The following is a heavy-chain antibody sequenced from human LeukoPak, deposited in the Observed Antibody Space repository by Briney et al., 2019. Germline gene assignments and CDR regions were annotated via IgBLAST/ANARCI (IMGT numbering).Heavy chain of an antibody. CDR3: AAYYYDSSGYSHLDAFDI. CDR2: ISSSSSYI. D-gene: IGHD3-22*01. CDR1: GFTFSSYS. V-gene: IGHV3-21*01. Sequence: GGSLRLSGAASGFTFSSYSMNWVRQAPGKGLEWVSSISSSSSYIYYADSVKGRFTISRDNAKNSLYLQMNSLRAEDTAVYYCAAYYYDSSGYSHLDAFDIWGQGTMVTVSS. J-gene: IGHJ3*02.